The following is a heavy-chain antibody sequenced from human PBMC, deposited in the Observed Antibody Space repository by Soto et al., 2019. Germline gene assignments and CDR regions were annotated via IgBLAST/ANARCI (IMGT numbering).Heavy chain of an antibody. D-gene: IGHD3-9*01. Sequence: PEETLSLTCAVYGGSFSGYYWSWIRQPPGKGLEWIGEINHSGSTNYNPSLKSRVTISVDTSKNQFSLKLSSVTAADTAVYYCARGGYFDWLLTYYYYGMDVWGQGTTVTVSS. CDR2: INHSGST. CDR3: ARGGYFDWLLTYYYYGMDV. J-gene: IGHJ6*02. CDR1: GGSFSGYY. V-gene: IGHV4-34*01.